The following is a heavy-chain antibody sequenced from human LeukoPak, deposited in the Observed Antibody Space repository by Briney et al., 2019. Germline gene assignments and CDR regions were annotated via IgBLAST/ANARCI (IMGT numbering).Heavy chain of an antibody. CDR1: GFTFSSYA. V-gene: IGHV3-23*01. CDR3: AKHRVLVVPAAIVEYYFDY. D-gene: IGHD2-2*01. CDR2: ISGSGGST. Sequence: GGSLRLSCAASGFTFSSYAMSWVRLAQGKGLEWVSAISGSGGSTYYADSVNGRLTIYRDNTTNTLYLQINSLRAEDTAVYCCAKHRVLVVPAAIVEYYFDYWGQGTLVTVSS. J-gene: IGHJ4*02.